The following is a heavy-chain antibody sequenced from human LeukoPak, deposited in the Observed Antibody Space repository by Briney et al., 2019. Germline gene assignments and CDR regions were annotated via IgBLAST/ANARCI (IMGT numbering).Heavy chain of an antibody. CDR1: GFTVSSNY. Sequence: GGSLRLSCAASGFTVSSNYMSWVRQAPGKGLEWVSVIYSGGSTYYADSVKGRFTISRDNSKNTLYLQMNSLRAEDTAVYYCAKGGSGYYYRENWFDPWGQGTLVTVSS. CDR3: AKGGSGYYYRENWFDP. J-gene: IGHJ5*02. D-gene: IGHD3-22*01. V-gene: IGHV3-53*01. CDR2: IYSGGST.